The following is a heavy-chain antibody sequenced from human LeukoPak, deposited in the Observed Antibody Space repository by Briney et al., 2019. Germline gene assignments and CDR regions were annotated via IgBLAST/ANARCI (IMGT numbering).Heavy chain of an antibody. J-gene: IGHJ4*02. D-gene: IGHD3-3*01. CDR1: GGSFSGYY. Sequence: SETLSLTCAVYGGSFSGYYWSWIRQPPGKGLEWIGEINHSGSTNYNPSLKSRVTISVDTSKNQFSLKLSSVTAADTAVYYCARGTSVVIIDYWGQGTLVTVSS. CDR3: ARGTSVVIIDY. CDR2: INHSGST. V-gene: IGHV4-34*01.